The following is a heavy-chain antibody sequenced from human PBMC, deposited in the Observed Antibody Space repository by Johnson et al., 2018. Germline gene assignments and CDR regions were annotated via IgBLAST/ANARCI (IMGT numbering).Heavy chain of an antibody. D-gene: IGHD3-22*01. CDR2: ISWNSGSI. V-gene: IGHV3-9*01. CDR1: GFTFDDYA. Sequence: VQLVESGGGLVQPGRSLRLSCAASGFTFDDYAMHWVRQAPGKGLEWVSGISWNSGSIHYADSVKGRFTISRDSAKNSLYLQMKSLRTEDTAWYYCAKDIGGYYDNSGLRGYFQHWGQGTLVTVSS. J-gene: IGHJ1*01. CDR3: AKDIGGYYDNSGLRGYFQH.